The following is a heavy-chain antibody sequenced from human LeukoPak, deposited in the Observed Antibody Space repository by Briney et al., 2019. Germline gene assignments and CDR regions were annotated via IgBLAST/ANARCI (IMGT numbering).Heavy chain of an antibody. CDR3: ATRGNYDFWSGYGN. D-gene: IGHD3-3*01. J-gene: IGHJ4*02. V-gene: IGHV3-23*01. CDR1: GFTFSSYA. CDR2: ISGSGGST. Sequence: GGSLRLSCAASGFTFSSYAMSWVRQAPGKGLEWVSAISGSGGSTYYADSVKGRFTISRNNSKNTLYLQMNSLRAEDTAVYYCATRGNYDFWSGYGNWGQGTLVTVSS.